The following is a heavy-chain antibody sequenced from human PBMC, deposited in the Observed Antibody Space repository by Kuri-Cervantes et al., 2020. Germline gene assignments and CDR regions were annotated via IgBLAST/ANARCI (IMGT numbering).Heavy chain of an antibody. J-gene: IGHJ5*02. CDR2: IYYSGST. Sequence: SETLSLTCTVSGGSVSSGSYYWSWIRQPPGKGLEWFGYIYYSGSTNYNPSLKRRVTISVDTSKTQFSLKLSSVTAADTAVYYCARSVLRFLEWSLHGWFDPWGQGTLVTVSS. CDR1: GGSVSSGSYY. CDR3: ARSVLRFLEWSLHGWFDP. D-gene: IGHD3-3*01. V-gene: IGHV4-61*01.